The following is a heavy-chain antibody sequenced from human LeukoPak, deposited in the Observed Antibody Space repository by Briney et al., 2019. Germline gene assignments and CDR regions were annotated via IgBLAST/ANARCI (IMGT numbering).Heavy chain of an antibody. J-gene: IGHJ6*02. D-gene: IGHD5-18*01. Sequence: PGRSLRLSCAASGCTFDDYAMPWVRQAPGKGLEWVSGISWNSGSIGYADSVKGRFTISRDNAKNSLYLQMNSLRAEDTALYYCAKEGYSYGLFSIGLGGTDGMDVWGQGTTVTVSS. CDR1: GCTFDDYA. CDR2: ISWNSGSI. CDR3: AKEGYSYGLFSIGLGGTDGMDV. V-gene: IGHV3-9*01.